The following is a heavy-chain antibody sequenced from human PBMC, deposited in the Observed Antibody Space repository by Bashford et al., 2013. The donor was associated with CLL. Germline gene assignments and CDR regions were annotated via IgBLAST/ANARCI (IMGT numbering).Heavy chain of an antibody. CDR2: INANSGNR. CDR3: VFFPGY. Sequence: ASVKVSCKASGYIFTSYDINWVRQASGQGLEWVGWINANSGNRGYAQKFQGRVNISVDMSKNQFSLELNSVTAADTAVYYCVFFPGYWGQGTLVTVSS. D-gene: IGHD3-10*02. CDR1: GYIFTSYD. V-gene: IGHV1-8*01. J-gene: IGHJ4*02.